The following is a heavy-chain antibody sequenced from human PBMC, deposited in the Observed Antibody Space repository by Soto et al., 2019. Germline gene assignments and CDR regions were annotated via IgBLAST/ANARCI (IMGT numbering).Heavy chain of an antibody. J-gene: IGHJ3*02. D-gene: IGHD2-21*02. CDR2: IYYSGST. V-gene: IGHV4-59*01. Sequence: QVQLQESGPGLVKPSETLSLTCTVSGGSISSYYWSWIRQPPGKGLEWIGYIYYSGSTNYNPSLKSRVTRSVDTSKNQFSLKLSSVTAADTAVYYCARDDVVTAAFDIWGQGTMVTVSS. CDR3: ARDDVVTAAFDI. CDR1: GGSISSYY.